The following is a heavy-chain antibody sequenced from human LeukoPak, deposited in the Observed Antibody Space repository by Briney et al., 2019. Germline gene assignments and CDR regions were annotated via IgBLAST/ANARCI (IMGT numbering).Heavy chain of an antibody. J-gene: IGHJ6*02. V-gene: IGHV4-59*12. CDR1: GGSISSYY. CDR2: IYYSGST. Sequence: SETLSLTCTVSGGSISSYYWSWIRQPPGKGLEWIGYIYYSGSTNYNPSLKSRVTISVDTSKNQFSLKLSSVTAADTAVYYCARDRYSSSWDNEDYYYYCGMDVWGQGTTVTVSS. CDR3: ARDRYSSSWDNEDYYYYCGMDV. D-gene: IGHD6-13*01.